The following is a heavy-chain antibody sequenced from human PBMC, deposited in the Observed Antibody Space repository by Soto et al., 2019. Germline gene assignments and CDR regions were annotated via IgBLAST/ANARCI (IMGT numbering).Heavy chain of an antibody. J-gene: IGHJ6*02. V-gene: IGHV3-30-3*01. CDR3: ASDYGGYYYYGMDV. Sequence: QVQLVESGGGVVQPGRSLRLSCAASGFTFSSYAMHWVRQAPGKGLEWVAVISYGGSNKYYADSVKGRFTISRDNSKNTLYLQMNSLRAEDTAVYYCASDYGGYYYYGMDVWGQGTTVTVSS. CDR2: ISYGGSNK. CDR1: GFTFSSYA. D-gene: IGHD4-17*01.